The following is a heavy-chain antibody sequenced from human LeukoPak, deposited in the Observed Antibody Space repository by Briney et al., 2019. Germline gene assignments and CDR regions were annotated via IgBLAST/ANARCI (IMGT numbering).Heavy chain of an antibody. J-gene: IGHJ6*02. CDR1: GFTVSSNY. V-gene: IGHV3-66*01. Sequence: PGGSLRLSCAASGFTVSSNYMSWVRQAPGKGLEWVSVICSGGSTYYADSVKGRFTISRDNSKNTLYLQMNSLRAEDTAVYYCARDGYMPREYGMDVWGQGTTVTVSS. CDR3: ARDGYMPREYGMDV. CDR2: ICSGGST. D-gene: IGHD5-24*01.